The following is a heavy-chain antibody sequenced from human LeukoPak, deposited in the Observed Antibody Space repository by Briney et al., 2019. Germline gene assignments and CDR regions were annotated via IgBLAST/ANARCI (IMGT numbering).Heavy chain of an antibody. Sequence: PSETLSLTCTVSGGSISSSSYYWGWIRQPPGKGLEWIGSIYYSGSTYYNPSLKSRVTISVDTSKNQFSLKLSSVTAADTAVYYCSALLWFGNWFDPWGQGTLVTVSS. CDR1: GGSISSSSYY. D-gene: IGHD3-10*01. CDR3: SALLWFGNWFDP. J-gene: IGHJ5*02. V-gene: IGHV4-39*07. CDR2: IYYSGST.